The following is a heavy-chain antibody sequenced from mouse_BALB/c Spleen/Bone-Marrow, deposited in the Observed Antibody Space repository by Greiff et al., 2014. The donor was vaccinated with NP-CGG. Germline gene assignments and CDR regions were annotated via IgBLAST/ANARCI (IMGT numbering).Heavy chain of an antibody. D-gene: IGHD1-3*01. V-gene: IGHV1-82*01. J-gene: IGHJ2*01. Sequence: QVQLKESGPELVKPGASVKISCKASGYAFNSFWMNWVKQRPGQGLEWIGRIFPGDGDTNYDGKFRGKATLTADKSSNTAYMQLSSPTSVDSAVYFCARLGYSGYWGQGTALTVSS. CDR2: IFPGDGDT. CDR1: GYAFNSFW. CDR3: ARLGYSGY.